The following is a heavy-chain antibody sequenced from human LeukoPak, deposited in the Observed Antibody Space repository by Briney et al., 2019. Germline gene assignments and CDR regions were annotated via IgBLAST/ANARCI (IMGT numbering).Heavy chain of an antibody. V-gene: IGHV3-64*02. CDR3: ARSMITFGGVFDY. J-gene: IGHJ4*02. D-gene: IGHD3-16*01. Sequence: GGSLRLSCAASGFTFSSYAMHWVRQAPGKGLVYVSAISSNGGSTYYADSVKGRFTISRDNSKNTLYLQMGSLRAEDMAVYYCARSMITFGGVFDYWGQGTLVTVSS. CDR1: GFTFSSYA. CDR2: ISSNGGST.